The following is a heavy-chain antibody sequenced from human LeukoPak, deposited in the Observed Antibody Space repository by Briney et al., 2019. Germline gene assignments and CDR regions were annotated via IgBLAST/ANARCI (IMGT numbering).Heavy chain of an antibody. CDR2: IYYSGST. Sequence: SETLSLTCTVSGGSITSSSYYWGWIRQPPGKGLEWLGSIYYSGSTYYNPSLKSRVTISVDTSKNQFSLILTSVTAADTAVYYCARHVSMVRGVIRPPGYWGQGTLVTVSS. V-gene: IGHV4-39*01. D-gene: IGHD3-10*01. CDR3: ARHVSMVRGVIRPPGY. CDR1: GGSITSSSYY. J-gene: IGHJ4*02.